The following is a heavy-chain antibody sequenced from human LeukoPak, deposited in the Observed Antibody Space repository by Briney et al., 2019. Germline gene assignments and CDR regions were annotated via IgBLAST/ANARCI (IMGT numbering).Heavy chain of an antibody. V-gene: IGHV4-61*02. CDR3: ARDAWFGAGRTFDY. J-gene: IGHJ4*02. CDR1: GDPISSGSYY. CDR2: IYTSGST. D-gene: IGHD3-10*01. Sequence: PSETLSLTCSVSGDPISSGSYYWSWIRQPAGKGLEWIGRIYTSGSTNYIPSLKSRLTISVDTSKNQFSLRLSSVTAADTAVYYCARDAWFGAGRTFDYWGQGTLVTVSS.